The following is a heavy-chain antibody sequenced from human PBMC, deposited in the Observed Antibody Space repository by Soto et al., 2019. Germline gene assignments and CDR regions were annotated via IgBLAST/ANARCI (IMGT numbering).Heavy chain of an antibody. V-gene: IGHV4-59*01. D-gene: IGHD4-17*01. CDR1: GGSISSYY. CDR2: IYYSGST. Sequence: PSETLSLTCTVSGGSISSYYWSWVRQPPGKGLEWIGYIYYSGSTNYNPSLKSRVTISVDTSKNQFSLKLSSVTAADTAVYYCARVPKYGDKYYFDYWGQGTLVTVSS. CDR3: ARVPKYGDKYYFDY. J-gene: IGHJ4*02.